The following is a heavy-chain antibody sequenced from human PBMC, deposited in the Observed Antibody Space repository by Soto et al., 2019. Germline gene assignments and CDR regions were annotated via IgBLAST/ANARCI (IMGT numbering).Heavy chain of an antibody. Sequence: ASVKISCKASGYPFTSSGFSWVRQAPGQGLEWMGWISAYNGNTLYAQKFKGRVTMTTDTSTSTAYMELGSLRSDETAVYYCATDPFCGSAPGCSALDAWGQGTKVTVS. V-gene: IGHV1-18*04. CDR1: GYPFTSSG. J-gene: IGHJ6*02. CDR2: ISAYNGNT. D-gene: IGHD2-21*01. CDR3: ATDPFCGSAPGCSALDA.